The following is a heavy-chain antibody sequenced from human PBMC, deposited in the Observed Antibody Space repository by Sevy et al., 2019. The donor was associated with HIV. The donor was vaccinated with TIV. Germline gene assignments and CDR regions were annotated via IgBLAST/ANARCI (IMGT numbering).Heavy chain of an antibody. CDR2: IIPSGIT. J-gene: IGHJ4*02. CDR3: ARGQWEHPY. D-gene: IGHD1-26*01. CDR1: GGSFSGYY. Sequence: SETLSLTCAVYGGSFSGYYWSWIRQPPGKGLEWIGEIIPSGITNYNPSLESRVTISIDTSKNQFSLKVKSVTAADTAIYYCARGQWEHPYWGQGTQVTVSS. V-gene: IGHV4-34*01.